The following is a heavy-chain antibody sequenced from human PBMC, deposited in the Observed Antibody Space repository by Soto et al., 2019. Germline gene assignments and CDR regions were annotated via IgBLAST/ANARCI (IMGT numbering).Heavy chain of an antibody. Sequence: VQLVESGGGLVQPGGSLRLSCAASGFTVNSHAMSWVRQAPGKGLEWVASISGSGDGTYYGDSVKGRFTISRDSSSSTLYLQMNNLRGEDTAVYFCTKSRRGILMVYGFGGMDVWGQGTTVTVSS. D-gene: IGHD2-8*01. CDR1: GFTVNSHA. V-gene: IGHV3-23*04. CDR3: TKSRRGILMVYGFGGMDV. CDR2: ISGSGDGT. J-gene: IGHJ6*02.